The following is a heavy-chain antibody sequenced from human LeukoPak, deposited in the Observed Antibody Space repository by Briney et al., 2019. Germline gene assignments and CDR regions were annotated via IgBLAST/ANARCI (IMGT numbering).Heavy chain of an antibody. CDR1: GYSISSGYY. J-gene: IGHJ5*02. Sequence: SETLSLTCTVSGYSISSGYYWGWIRQPPGKGLEWIGSIYHSGSTYYNPSLKSRVTISVDTSKNQFSLKLSSVTAADTAVYYCARGGGSYGWFDPWGQGTLVTVPS. D-gene: IGHD1-26*01. CDR2: IYHSGST. V-gene: IGHV4-38-2*02. CDR3: ARGGGSYGWFDP.